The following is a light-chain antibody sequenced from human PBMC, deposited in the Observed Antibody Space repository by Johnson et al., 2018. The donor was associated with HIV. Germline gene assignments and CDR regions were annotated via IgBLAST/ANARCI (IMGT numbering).Light chain of an antibody. CDR3: GTWDTSLSVPNV. CDR1: SSNIGNNY. Sequence: QSILTQPPSVSAAPGQKVTISCSGSSSNIGNNYVSWYQQLPGTAPKLLISDNNKRPSGIPDRFSGSKSGTSATLVISGLQTGDEADYYCGTWDTSLSVPNVFGTGTKVTVL. V-gene: IGLV1-51*01. J-gene: IGLJ1*01. CDR2: DNN.